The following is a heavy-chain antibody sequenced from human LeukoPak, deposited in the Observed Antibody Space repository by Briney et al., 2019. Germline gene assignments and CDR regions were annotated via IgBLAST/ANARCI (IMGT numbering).Heavy chain of an antibody. CDR3: ARGLVLATDDAFDI. CDR1: GASIRSYF. Sequence: SETLSLTCSVSGASIRSYFWSWIRQSPGKGLEWIGYVYDNDISNFNPSLESRVTILVDRSKSEFSLKLRSVTAADTAVYYCARGLVLATDDAFDIWGPGTMVTVSS. CDR2: VYDNDIS. V-gene: IGHV4-59*01. J-gene: IGHJ3*02. D-gene: IGHD5-12*01.